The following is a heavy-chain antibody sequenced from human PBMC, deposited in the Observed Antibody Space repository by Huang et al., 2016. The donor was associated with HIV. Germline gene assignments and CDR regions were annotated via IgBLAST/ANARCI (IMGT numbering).Heavy chain of an antibody. CDR2: MDTSGTYI. D-gene: IGHD6-19*01. V-gene: IGHV3-21*02. CDR1: GFIFTSYN. CDR3: ARELNSAWYSMDY. Sequence: DVQLVESGGGLVKPGGSLRLSCSASGFIFTSYNIDWVRQAPGRALECVSSMDTSGTYIYYADSVKGRFTISRDNAKTSLYLQMDSLRAEDTAVYYCARELNSAWYSMDYWGQGTLVTVSS. J-gene: IGHJ4*02.